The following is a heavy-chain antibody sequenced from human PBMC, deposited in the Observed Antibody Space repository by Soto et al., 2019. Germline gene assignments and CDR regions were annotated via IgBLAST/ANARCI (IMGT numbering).Heavy chain of an antibody. CDR3: AKDRYYDSSGYYSPVPFDY. D-gene: IGHD3-22*01. CDR1: GFTFSSYA. Sequence: GGSLRLSCAASGFTFSSYAMSWVRQAPGKGLEWVSAISGSGGSTYYADSVKGRFTISRDNSKNTLYLQMNSLRAEDTAVYYCAKDRYYDSSGYYSPVPFDYWGQGTLVTVSS. J-gene: IGHJ4*02. V-gene: IGHV3-23*01. CDR2: ISGSGGST.